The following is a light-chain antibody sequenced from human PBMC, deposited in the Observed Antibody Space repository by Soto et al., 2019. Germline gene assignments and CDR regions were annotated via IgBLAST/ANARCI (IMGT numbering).Light chain of an antibody. Sequence: QSALTQPASVSGSPGQSITISCTGTSSDVGGYNYVSWYQQHPGDAPKLMIYHVSNRPSGVSNRFSGSKSGNTASLTISGLQAEDGADYYCSSYTSTTAYIFGTGTKVTVL. CDR1: SSDVGGYNY. CDR2: HVS. CDR3: SSYTSTTAYI. J-gene: IGLJ1*01. V-gene: IGLV2-14*03.